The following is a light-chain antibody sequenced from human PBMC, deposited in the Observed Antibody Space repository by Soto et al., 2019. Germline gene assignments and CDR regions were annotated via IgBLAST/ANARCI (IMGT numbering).Light chain of an antibody. CDR2: GAS. CDR1: QSVNSGY. V-gene: IGKV3-20*01. CDR3: QQYDTSPIT. J-gene: IGKJ5*01. Sequence: EIVLTQSPGTLSLSPGERATLSCRASQSVNSGYLAWYQQKPGQAPRLLIYGASTRATGFPDRFSGSGSGTDFTLTIRRLDPEDFAVYYCQQYDTSPITFGQGTRLEIK.